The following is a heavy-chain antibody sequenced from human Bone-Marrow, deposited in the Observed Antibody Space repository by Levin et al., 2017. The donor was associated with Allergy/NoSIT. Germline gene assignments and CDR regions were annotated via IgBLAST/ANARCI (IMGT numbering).Heavy chain of an antibody. CDR2: INPNSGGT. D-gene: IGHD6-13*01. CDR3: ARDDRGSSLTNYGMDV. CDR1: GYTFTGYY. Sequence: EASVKVSCKASGYTFTGYYMHWVRQAPGQGLEWMGWINPNSGGTNYAQKFQGRVTMTRDTSISTAYMELSRLRSDDTAVYYCARDDRGSSLTNYGMDVWGQGTTVTVSS. V-gene: IGHV1-2*02. J-gene: IGHJ6*02.